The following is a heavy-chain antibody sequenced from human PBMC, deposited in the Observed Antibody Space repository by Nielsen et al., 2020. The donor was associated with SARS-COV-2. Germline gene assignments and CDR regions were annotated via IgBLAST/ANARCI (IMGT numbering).Heavy chain of an antibody. CDR1: GFTFGDYA. CDR2: IRTKAHGGTT. CDR3: TRVYYYGSGSLDY. J-gene: IGHJ4*02. V-gene: IGHV3-49*04. D-gene: IGHD3-10*01. Sequence: GESLKISCRASGFTFGDYAVMWVRQAPGKGLEWVGFIRTKAHGGTTEYAASVKGRFTISRDDSKSIAYLQMNSLKTEDTAVYYCTRVYYYGSGSLDYWGQGTLVTVSS.